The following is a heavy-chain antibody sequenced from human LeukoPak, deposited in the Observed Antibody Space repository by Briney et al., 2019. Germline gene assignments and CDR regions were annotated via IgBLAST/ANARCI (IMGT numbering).Heavy chain of an antibody. Sequence: SETLSLTCAVYGGSFSGYYWSWIRQPPGEGLEWVGEINHSGSTNYNPSLESRVTISVDTSKNQFSLKLSSVTAADTAVYYCAGGLYYYGSGSYYTKWGQGTLVTVSS. CDR1: GGSFSGYY. CDR2: INHSGST. V-gene: IGHV4-34*01. J-gene: IGHJ4*02. CDR3: AGGLYYYGSGSYYTK. D-gene: IGHD3-10*01.